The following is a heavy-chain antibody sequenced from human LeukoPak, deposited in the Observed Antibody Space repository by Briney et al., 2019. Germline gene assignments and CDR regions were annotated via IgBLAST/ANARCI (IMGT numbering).Heavy chain of an antibody. CDR1: CGSIRSRSYY. V-gene: IGHV4-39*01. Sequence: PSETLSLTCSVSCGSIRSRSYYCGWIRQPPGKGLEWIGSIYYSGSPHYTQSPKSRVTISVDTSKNQISLKLRSVTAADTAVYYCEYPTTIAAAGLTWGQGTLVTVSS. D-gene: IGHD6-13*01. CDR3: EYPTTIAAAGLT. J-gene: IGHJ4*02. CDR2: IYYSGSP.